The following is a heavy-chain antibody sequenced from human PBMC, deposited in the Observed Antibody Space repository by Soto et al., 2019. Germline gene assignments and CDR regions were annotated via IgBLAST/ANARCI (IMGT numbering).Heavy chain of an antibody. J-gene: IGHJ1*01. CDR2: IYYSGST. CDR1: GGSISSGGYY. V-gene: IGHV4-31*03. Sequence: QVQLQESGPGLVKPSQTLSLTCTVSGGSISSGGYYWSWIRQHPGKGLEWIGYIYYSGSTYYNPSLKSRVTIPVDTSKNQFSLKLSSVTAADTAVYYCARDGTDGRVVTYFQHWGQGTLVTVSS. CDR3: ARDGTDGRVVTYFQH. D-gene: IGHD3-3*01.